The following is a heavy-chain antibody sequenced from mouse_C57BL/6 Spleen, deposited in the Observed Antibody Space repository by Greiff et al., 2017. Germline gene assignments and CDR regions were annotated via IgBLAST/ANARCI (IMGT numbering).Heavy chain of an antibody. V-gene: IGHV1-55*01. CDR2: IYPGSGST. Sequence: QVQLQQPGAELVKPGASVKMSCKASGYTFTSYWITWVKQRPGQGLEWIGDIYPGSGSTTYNEKFKSKATLTVDPSSSSAYMQLSSLTSEDSAVYYCARETAQASWFAYWGQGTLVTVSA. CDR3: ARETAQASWFAY. CDR1: GYTFTSYW. D-gene: IGHD3-2*02. J-gene: IGHJ3*01.